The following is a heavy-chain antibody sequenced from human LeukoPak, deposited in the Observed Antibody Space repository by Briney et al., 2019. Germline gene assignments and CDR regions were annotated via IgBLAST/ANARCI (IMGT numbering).Heavy chain of an antibody. CDR3: ARVYYDSSGYYPPVGAFDI. V-gene: IGHV3-20*04. Sequence: PGGSLRLSCAVSGFTFDDYGMSWVRQAPGKGLELVSGINWYGGSTGYADSVKGRFTISRDNAKNSLYLQMNSLRAEDTALYYCARVYYDSSGYYPPVGAFDIWGQGTMVTVSS. D-gene: IGHD3-22*01. CDR1: GFTFDDYG. J-gene: IGHJ3*02. CDR2: INWYGGST.